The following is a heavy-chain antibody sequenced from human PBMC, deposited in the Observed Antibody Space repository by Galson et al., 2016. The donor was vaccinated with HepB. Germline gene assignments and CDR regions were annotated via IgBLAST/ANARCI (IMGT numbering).Heavy chain of an antibody. Sequence: ETLSLTCAVYGGSLSGYYWSWIRQPPGMGLEWIGEINHSGITNYNPSLKSRVTISVDTSRNQFSLKLSSATAADTALYYCARYLSRYSSSWFLVPGRNYFDYWGQGTLVTVSS. CDR1: GGSLSGYY. D-gene: IGHD6-13*01. V-gene: IGHV4-34*01. CDR3: ARYLSRYSSSWFLVPGRNYFDY. J-gene: IGHJ4*02. CDR2: INHSGIT.